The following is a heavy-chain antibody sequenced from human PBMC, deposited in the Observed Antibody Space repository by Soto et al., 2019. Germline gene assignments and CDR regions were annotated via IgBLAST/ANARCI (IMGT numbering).Heavy chain of an antibody. V-gene: IGHV1-18*01. CDR1: GYTFTSYG. CDR3: ARGRTNRRGSIAENYFDY. D-gene: IGHD6-6*01. J-gene: IGHJ4*02. CDR2: ISAYNGNT. Sequence: GASVKVSCKASGYTFTSYGISWVRQAPGQGLEWMGWISAYNGNTNYAQKLQGRVTMTTDTSTSTAYMELRSLRSDDTAVYYCARGRTNRRGSIAENYFDYWGQGTLVTVSS.